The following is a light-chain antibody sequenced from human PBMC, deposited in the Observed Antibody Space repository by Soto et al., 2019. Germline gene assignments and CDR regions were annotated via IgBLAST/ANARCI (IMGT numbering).Light chain of an antibody. Sequence: SYELTQPPSVSVAPGQTARITCGGNNIKSKSVHWYQQRPGQAPVLVVHDDSDRPSGIPERFSGSISENTATLIITRVEAVDEADYYCQVWDTGNDHVVFGGGTKLTVL. CDR2: DDS. CDR3: QVWDTGNDHVV. V-gene: IGLV3-21*02. J-gene: IGLJ2*01. CDR1: NIKSKS.